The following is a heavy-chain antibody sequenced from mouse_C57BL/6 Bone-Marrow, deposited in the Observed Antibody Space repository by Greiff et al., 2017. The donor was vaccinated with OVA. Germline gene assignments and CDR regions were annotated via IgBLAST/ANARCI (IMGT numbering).Heavy chain of an antibody. D-gene: IGHD2-2*01. V-gene: IGHV1-4*01. CDR1: GYTFTSYK. CDR2: INPSSGYT. J-gene: IGHJ2*01. CDR3: AAQGLRRDYFDY. Sequence: VQLQQSGAELARPGASVKMSCKASGYTFTSYKMHWVKQRPGQGLEWIGYINPSSGYTKYNQKFKDKATLTADKSSSTAYMQLSSLTSEDSAVYYCAAQGLRRDYFDYWGQGTTLTVSS.